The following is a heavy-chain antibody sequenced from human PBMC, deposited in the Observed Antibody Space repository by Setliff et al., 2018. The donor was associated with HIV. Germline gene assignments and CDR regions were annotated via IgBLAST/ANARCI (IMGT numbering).Heavy chain of an antibody. J-gene: IGHJ6*02. CDR3: ARGRYYDFWSGYWGYYYGMDV. CDR1: GFTFSSYA. CDR2: ISSSGGST. Sequence: PGESLTISCAASGFTFSSYAMHWVRQAPGKGLEYVSAISSSGGSTYYADSVKGRFTISRDNSKNTLYLQMGSLRAEDMAVYYCARGRYYDFWSGYWGYYYGMDVWGQGTTVTVSS. V-gene: IGHV3-64*02. D-gene: IGHD3-3*01.